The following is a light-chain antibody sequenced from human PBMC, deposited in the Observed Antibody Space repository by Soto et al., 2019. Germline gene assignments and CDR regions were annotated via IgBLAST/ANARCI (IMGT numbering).Light chain of an antibody. CDR3: LSYTSANTRV. CDR2: EVN. Sequence: QSALTQPPSASGSPGQSVTISCTGTSSDVGGYDYVSWYQQYPGKTPKLMIYEVNNRPSGVSNRFSGSKSGNTASLTISGLQPEDEADYYCLSYTSANTRVFGGGTKLTVL. CDR1: SSDVGGYDY. V-gene: IGLV2-14*01. J-gene: IGLJ3*02.